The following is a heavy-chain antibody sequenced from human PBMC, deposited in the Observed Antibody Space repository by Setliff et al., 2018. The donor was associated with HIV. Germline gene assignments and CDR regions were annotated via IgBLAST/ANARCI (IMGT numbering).Heavy chain of an antibody. Sequence: ETLSLTCGVSGYSISSDYCWGWIRQPPGKGLEWIGNMCHGGNNNYYNPSLKSRVTISVDTSKNQFPLNLNSVTAADTAVYYCARETIRSGHPSEAGFDFWGQGALVTVSS. J-gene: IGHJ4*02. D-gene: IGHD6-19*01. V-gene: IGHV4-38-2*02. CDR1: GYSISSDYC. CDR3: ARETIRSGHPSEAGFDF. CDR2: MCHGGNNN.